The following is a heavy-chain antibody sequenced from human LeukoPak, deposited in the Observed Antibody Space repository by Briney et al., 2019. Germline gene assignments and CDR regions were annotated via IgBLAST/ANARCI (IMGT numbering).Heavy chain of an antibody. Sequence: PGGSLRLSCAASGFTFSSYAVNWVRQAPGKGLEWVSGISKNGGTTYYADSVKGRFIISRDNSKNTLYMQMNSLRAEDTAVYYCASPIEVVTATPSFDSWGQGTLVTVSS. V-gene: IGHV3-23*01. CDR3: ASPIEVVTATPSFDS. J-gene: IGHJ4*02. CDR2: ISKNGGTT. CDR1: GFTFSSYA. D-gene: IGHD2-21*02.